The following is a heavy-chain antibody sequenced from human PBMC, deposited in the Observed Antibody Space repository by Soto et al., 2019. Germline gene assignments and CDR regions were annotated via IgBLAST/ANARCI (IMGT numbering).Heavy chain of an antibody. V-gene: IGHV4-59*01. CDR2: IYYSGST. J-gene: IGHJ1*01. CDR1: GGSISSYY. Sequence: PSETLSLTCTVSGGSISSYYWSWIRQPPGKGLEWIGYIYYSGSTNCNPSLKSRVTISVDTSKNQFSLKLSSVTAADTAVYYCARDEHADDDVEHWGQGTLVTVPS. D-gene: IGHD1-1*01. CDR3: ARDEHADDDVEH.